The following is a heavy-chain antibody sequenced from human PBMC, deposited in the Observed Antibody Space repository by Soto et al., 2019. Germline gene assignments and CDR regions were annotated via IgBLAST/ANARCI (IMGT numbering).Heavy chain of an antibody. Sequence: EVQLVESGGGLVKPGGSLRLSCAASGFTFSSYSMNWVRQAPGKGLEWVSSISSSSYIYYADSVKGRFTISRDNAKNSLYLQMNSLRAEDTAVYYCARDTPSTAAAGNYWGQGTLVTVSS. CDR1: GFTFSSYS. V-gene: IGHV3-21*01. D-gene: IGHD6-13*01. CDR2: ISSSSYI. CDR3: ARDTPSTAAAGNY. J-gene: IGHJ4*02.